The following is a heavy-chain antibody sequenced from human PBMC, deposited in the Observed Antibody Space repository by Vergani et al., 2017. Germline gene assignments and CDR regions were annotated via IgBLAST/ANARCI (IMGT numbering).Heavy chain of an antibody. CDR2: IYYSGST. D-gene: IGHD3-9*01. CDR3: ASEAIKRYYYYGMDV. CDR1: GGSISSGGYY. J-gene: IGHJ6*02. Sequence: QLQLQESGPGLVKPSETLSLTCTVSGGSISSGGYYWSWIRQHPGKGMEWIGYIYYSGSTYYNPSLKSRVTISVDTSKNQFSLKLSSVTAADTAVYYCASEAIKRYYYYGMDVWGQGTTVTVSS. V-gene: IGHV4-31*03.